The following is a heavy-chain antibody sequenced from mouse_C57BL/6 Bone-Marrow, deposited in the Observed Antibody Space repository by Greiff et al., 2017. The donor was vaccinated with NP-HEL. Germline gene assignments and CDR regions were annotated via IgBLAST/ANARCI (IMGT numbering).Heavy chain of an antibody. Sequence: VQLQQPGAELVMPGASVKLSCKASGYTFTSYWMHWVQQRPGQGLEWIGEIDPSDSYTNYNQKFKGKSTLTVDKSSSTAYMQLSSLTSEDSAVYYCARRGTTVVAHWYFDVWGTGTTVTVSS. V-gene: IGHV1-69*01. CDR1: GYTFTSYW. CDR2: IDPSDSYT. D-gene: IGHD1-1*01. J-gene: IGHJ1*03. CDR3: ARRGTTVVAHWYFDV.